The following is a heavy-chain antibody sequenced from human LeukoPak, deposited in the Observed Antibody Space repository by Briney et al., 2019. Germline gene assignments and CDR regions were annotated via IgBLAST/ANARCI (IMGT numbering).Heavy chain of an antibody. V-gene: IGHV3-30-3*01. J-gene: IGHJ4*02. D-gene: IGHD2-2*01. Sequence: PGGSLRLSCAASGFTFSSYAMHWVRQAPGRALEWLSTISFDGGHKYYADSVKGRFTISKDKSKNTLYLQMNSLRAEDTAVYYCARGPSEDGTSLDDFDYWGQGTLVTVSS. CDR1: GFTFSSYA. CDR2: ISFDGGHK. CDR3: ARGPSEDGTSLDDFDY.